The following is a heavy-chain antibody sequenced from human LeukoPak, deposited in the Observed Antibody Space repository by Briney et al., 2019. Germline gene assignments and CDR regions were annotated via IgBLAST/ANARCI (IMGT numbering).Heavy chain of an antibody. CDR1: GYSFSKYC. CDR3: AKYSVSYSKSFDY. J-gene: IGHJ4*02. D-gene: IGHD5/OR15-5a*01. CDR2: IYPGDSDI. Sequence: GESLKISCNTSGYSFSKYCIGWVRQMPGKGVEWMGIIYPGDSDIKYSPSFQGQVTISADKSITTAYLQWSSLKASDTAMYYCAKYSVSYSKSFDYWGQGTLVTVSS. V-gene: IGHV5-51*01.